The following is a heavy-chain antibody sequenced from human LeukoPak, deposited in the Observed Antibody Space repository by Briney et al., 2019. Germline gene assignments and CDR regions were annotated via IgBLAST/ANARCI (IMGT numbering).Heavy chain of an antibody. D-gene: IGHD6-19*01. V-gene: IGHV4-34*01. Sequence: PSETLSLTCAVYGGSFSGYYWSWIRQPPGKGLEWIGEINHSGSTNYNPSLKSRVTISVDTSKNQFSLKLSSVTAADTAVYYCARAASKRWLVRGNWFDPWGQGTLVTVSS. CDR3: ARAASKRWLVRGNWFDP. J-gene: IGHJ5*02. CDR2: INHSGST. CDR1: GGSFSGYY.